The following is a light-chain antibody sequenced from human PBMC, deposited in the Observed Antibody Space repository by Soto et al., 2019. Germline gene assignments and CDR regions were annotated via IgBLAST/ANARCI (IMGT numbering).Light chain of an antibody. V-gene: IGLV2-8*01. CDR3: SSYAGSNNLGV. CDR1: SSDVGGYNY. CDR2: EVS. Sequence: QSALTQPPSASGSPGQSVTISCTGTSSDVGGYNYVTWYQHHPGKAPKFIMYEVSKRPSGVPDRFSGSKSGNSASLTVSGLQAEDEADYYCSSYAGSNNLGVFGTGTKLTVL. J-gene: IGLJ1*01.